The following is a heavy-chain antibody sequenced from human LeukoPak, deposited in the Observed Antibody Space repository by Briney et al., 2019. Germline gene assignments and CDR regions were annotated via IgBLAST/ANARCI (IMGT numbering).Heavy chain of an antibody. J-gene: IGHJ4*02. D-gene: IGHD3-22*01. V-gene: IGHV5-51*01. CDR1: GYSFTSYW. CDR2: IYPGDSDT. CDR3: ARRNYYYDSSGYYLGY. Sequence: GESLKISCKGSGYSFTSYWIGWVRQMPGKGLEWMGIIYPGDSDTRYSPSFQGQVTISADKSISTAYLQWSSLKASDTAMYYCARRNYYYDSSGYYLGYWGQGTLVTVSS.